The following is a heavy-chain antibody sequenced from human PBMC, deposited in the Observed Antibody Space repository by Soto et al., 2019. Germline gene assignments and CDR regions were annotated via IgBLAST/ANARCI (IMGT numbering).Heavy chain of an antibody. CDR2: TYYRSKWYS. CDR3: ARDVGLALDY. Sequence: QVQLQQSGPGLVKPSQTLSLTCAISGDSVSSNVAAWNWIRQSPSRGLEWLGRTYYRSKWYSVCPVSVRGRVTLTPDTSQNQFSLQVNSVTPEDTAVYYCARDVGLALDYWGQGALVTVSS. CDR1: GDSVSSNVAA. V-gene: IGHV6-1*01. J-gene: IGHJ4*02.